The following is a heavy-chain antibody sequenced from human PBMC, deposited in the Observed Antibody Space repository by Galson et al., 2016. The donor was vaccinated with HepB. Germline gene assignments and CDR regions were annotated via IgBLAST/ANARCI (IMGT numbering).Heavy chain of an antibody. CDR3: TSGLVRGVISF. CDR1: GGSISSGGYY. V-gene: IGHV4-31*03. CDR2: IFYSGSS. Sequence: QVQLQESGPGLVKPSQTLSLTCSVPGGSISSGGYYWSWIRQHPGKGLEWIGYIFYSGSSYHNPSLKSRVTISVDTSKNQFSLKLSSVTAADTAVYHCTSGLVRGVISFWGQGFLVSVSS. J-gene: IGHJ4*02. D-gene: IGHD3-10*01.